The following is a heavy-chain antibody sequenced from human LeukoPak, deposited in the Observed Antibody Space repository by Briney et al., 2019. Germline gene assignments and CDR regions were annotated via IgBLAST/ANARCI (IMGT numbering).Heavy chain of an antibody. CDR3: ARVYSDSSSTLEVSDY. CDR2: IYYSGST. D-gene: IGHD6-6*01. V-gene: IGHV4-59*01. Sequence: SETLSLTSTVSGGFIASCYWCWIRQPPGKGLEWIGYIYYSGSTNYNPSLKSRVTISVDTSKNQFSLKLSSVTAADTAVYYCARVYSDSSSTLEVSDYWGHGTLVTVSS. CDR1: GGFIASCY. J-gene: IGHJ4*01.